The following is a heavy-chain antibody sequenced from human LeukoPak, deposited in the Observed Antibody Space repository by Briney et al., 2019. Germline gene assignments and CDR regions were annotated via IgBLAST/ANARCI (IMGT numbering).Heavy chain of an antibody. Sequence: SETLSLTCTVSGGSISSYYWSWIRQPPGKGLEWIGYIYYSGSTNYNPSLRSRVTISVDTSKNQFSLKLSSATAADTAVYYCATDQAVSRAFDIWGQGTMVTVSS. V-gene: IGHV4-59*01. CDR1: GGSISSYY. CDR2: IYYSGST. J-gene: IGHJ3*02. CDR3: ATDQAVSRAFDI. D-gene: IGHD6-19*01.